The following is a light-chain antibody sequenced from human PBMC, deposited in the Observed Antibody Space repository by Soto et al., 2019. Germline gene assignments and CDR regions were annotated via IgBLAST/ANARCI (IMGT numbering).Light chain of an antibody. J-gene: IGKJ5*01. CDR3: KPVTT. V-gene: IGKV3-11*01. Sequence: TLYLSTGKRATLSCRARQRVSSYLAWYQQKPGQAPRLLIYDASNRATGIPARFSGSGSGTDFTLTISILYPADFAVRYCKPVTTF. CDR1: QRVSSY. CDR2: DAS.